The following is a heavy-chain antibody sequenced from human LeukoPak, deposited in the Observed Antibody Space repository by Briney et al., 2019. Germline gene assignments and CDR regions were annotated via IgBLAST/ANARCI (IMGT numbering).Heavy chain of an antibody. J-gene: IGHJ4*02. CDR2: IYFGGGT. CDR1: GFTVSSNY. V-gene: IGHV3-53*01. Sequence: GGSLRLSCAASGFTVSSNYMNWVRQAPGKGLEWVSAIYFGGGTYYADSVKGRFTISRDNSKNTVDLQMNNLRVDDTAIYYCAKDHANTPVVTNWGQGILVSVSS. D-gene: IGHD2-21*02. CDR3: AKDHANTPVVTN.